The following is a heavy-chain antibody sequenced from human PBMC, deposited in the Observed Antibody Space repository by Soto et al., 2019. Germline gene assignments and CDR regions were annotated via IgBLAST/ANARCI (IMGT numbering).Heavy chain of an antibody. CDR2: IIGIGDTA. J-gene: IGHJ4*02. CDR3: AKDYDYGDSLPFDY. D-gene: IGHD4-17*01. Sequence: EVQLLEAGGGLVQPGGSLRLSCAASGFSFRDYGMSWVRQAPGKGLEWLSAIIGIGDTAYYADSVRGRFTISRDNSKNTLYLQLNDLGAEDTAIYYFAKDYDYGDSLPFDYGGQGTLVTVSS. V-gene: IGHV3-23*01. CDR1: GFSFRDYG.